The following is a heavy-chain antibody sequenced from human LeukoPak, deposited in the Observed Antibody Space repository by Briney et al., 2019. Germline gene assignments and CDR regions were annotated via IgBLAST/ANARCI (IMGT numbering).Heavy chain of an antibody. J-gene: IGHJ5*02. V-gene: IGHV3-66*01. CDR2: IYSGGST. CDR1: GFTVSSNY. CDR3: AREQYYYDSSGYLNWFDP. D-gene: IGHD3-22*01. Sequence: GGSLRLSCAASGFTVSSNYMGWVRQAPGKGLEWVSVIYSGGSTYYADSVKGRFTISRDNSKNTLYLQMNSLRAEDTAVYYCAREQYYYDSSGYLNWFDPWGQGTLVTVSS.